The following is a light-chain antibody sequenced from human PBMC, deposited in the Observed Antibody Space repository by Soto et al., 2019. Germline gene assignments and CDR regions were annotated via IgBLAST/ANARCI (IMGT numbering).Light chain of an antibody. CDR3: QTWGTGL. J-gene: IGLJ1*01. V-gene: IGLV4-69*01. CDR1: SGHSSYA. CDR2: LNSDGSH. Sequence: QPMLTQSPSASASLGASVKLTCTLSSGHSSYAIAWHQQQPEKGPRYLMKLNSDGSHSKGDGIPDRFSGSSSGAERYLTISSLQSEDEADYYCQTWGTGLLGTGTKLTVL.